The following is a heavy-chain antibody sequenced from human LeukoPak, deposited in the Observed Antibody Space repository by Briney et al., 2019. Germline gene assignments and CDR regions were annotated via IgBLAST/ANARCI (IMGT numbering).Heavy chain of an antibody. J-gene: IGHJ3*02. CDR3: ARVIVPAADHDAFDI. Sequence: SETLSLSCTVSGGSISSSSYHWGWIRQPPGKGLEWIGTMYYSGSTYYKPSLKSRITISVDTSKHQFSLKLSSVTAADTAVYYCARVIVPAADHDAFDIWGQGTMVTVSS. CDR1: GGSISSSSYH. V-gene: IGHV4-39*07. D-gene: IGHD2-2*01. CDR2: MYYSGST.